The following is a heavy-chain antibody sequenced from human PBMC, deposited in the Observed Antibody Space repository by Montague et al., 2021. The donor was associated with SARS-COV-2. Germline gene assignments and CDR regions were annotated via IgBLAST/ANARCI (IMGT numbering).Heavy chain of an antibody. Sequence: SDTLSLTRTLSGGSISSSSYYWGWVRQPPGKGLEWIGSIYYSGSTYYNPSLKSRVTISVDTSENQFSLKLSSVTAADTAVYYCARHYYDSSGYYSPWYFDLWGRGTLVTVSS. CDR1: GGSISSSSYY. CDR2: IYYSGST. J-gene: IGHJ2*01. D-gene: IGHD3-22*01. CDR3: ARHYYDSSGYYSPWYFDL. V-gene: IGHV4-39*01.